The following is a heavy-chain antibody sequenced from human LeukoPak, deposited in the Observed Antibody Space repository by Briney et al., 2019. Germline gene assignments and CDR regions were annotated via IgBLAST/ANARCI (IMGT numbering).Heavy chain of an antibody. CDR3: AKGPLYYYGDNAWFGP. Sequence: GGSLRPSCAASGFTFSSYSMNWVRQAPGKGLEWVSSISSSSSYIYYADSVKGRFTISRDNSKNMLFLQMNSLRAEDTAVYYCAKGPLYYYGDNAWFGPWGQGTLVTVSS. J-gene: IGHJ5*02. V-gene: IGHV3-21*04. D-gene: IGHD4-17*01. CDR2: ISSSSSYI. CDR1: GFTFSSYS.